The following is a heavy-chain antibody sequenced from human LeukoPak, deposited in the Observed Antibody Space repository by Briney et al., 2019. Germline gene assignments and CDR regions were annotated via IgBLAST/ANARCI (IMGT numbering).Heavy chain of an antibody. V-gene: IGHV3-30-3*01. D-gene: IGHD3-22*01. CDR1: GFTFSSYN. J-gene: IGHJ4*02. CDR2: ISYDGSNK. CDR3: AREGYYDSSGYY. Sequence: GGSLRLSCVASGFTFSSYNMNWVRQAPGKGLEWVAVISYDGSNKYYADSVKGRFTISRDNSKNTLYLQMNSLRAEDTAVYYCAREGYYDSSGYYWGQGTLVTVSS.